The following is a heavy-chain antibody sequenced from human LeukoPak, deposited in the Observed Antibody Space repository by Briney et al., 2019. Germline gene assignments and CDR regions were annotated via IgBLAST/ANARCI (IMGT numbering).Heavy chain of an antibody. CDR3: ARVRYMDV. CDR2: LKEDGSVK. CDR1: GFTFSSYR. J-gene: IGHJ6*03. Sequence: RGSLRLSSAVPGFTFSSYRTNWVRQALRKGLEWVAHLKEDGSVKNYVDSVKGRFPISGENAKNSLYLKMNSLTAEDTAVYYCARVRYMDVWGKGTTVTVSS. V-gene: IGHV3-7*01.